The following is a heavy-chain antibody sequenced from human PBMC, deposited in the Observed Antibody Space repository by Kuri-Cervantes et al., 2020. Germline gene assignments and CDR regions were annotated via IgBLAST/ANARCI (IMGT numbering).Heavy chain of an antibody. CDR3: AKDGGYYYGSGTPPHPSTYYYYGMDV. Sequence: LRLSCTVSGGSISSGSYYWSWIRQPAGKGLEWIGRIYTSGSTNYNPSLKSRVTISVDTSKNQFSLKLSSVTAADTAVYYCAKDGGYYYGSGTPPHPSTYYYYGMDVWGQGTTVTVSS. V-gene: IGHV4-61*02. CDR1: GGSISSGSYY. D-gene: IGHD3-10*01. J-gene: IGHJ6*02. CDR2: IYTSGST.